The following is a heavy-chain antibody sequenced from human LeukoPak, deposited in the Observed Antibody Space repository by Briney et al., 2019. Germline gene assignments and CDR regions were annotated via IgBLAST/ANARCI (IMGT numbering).Heavy chain of an antibody. V-gene: IGHV4-59*01. CDR3: ARELDGNGGWFDP. J-gene: IGHJ5*02. Sequence: SETLSLTCTVSVDSISDYYWSWIRQSPAKGLEWIGEVYYSGSTNYNPSLKSRVTISLDTSKNQFSLRLRSVTSADTAVYYCARELDGNGGWFDPWGQGILVTVSS. CDR1: VDSISDYY. CDR2: VYYSGST. D-gene: IGHD5-24*01.